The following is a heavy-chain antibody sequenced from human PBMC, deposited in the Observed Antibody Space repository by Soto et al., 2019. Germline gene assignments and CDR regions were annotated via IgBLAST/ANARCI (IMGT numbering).Heavy chain of an antibody. CDR2: INPNSGGT. Sequence: ASVKVSCKASGYTFTDYYMYWVRQAPGQGLEWMGWINPNSGGTNYAQKFQGWVTMTRDTSISTAYMELSRLTSDDTAVYYCARGNIVTPIGYYYYYMDVWGKGTTVTVS. D-gene: IGHD5-12*01. CDR1: GYTFTDYY. J-gene: IGHJ6*03. V-gene: IGHV1-2*04. CDR3: ARGNIVTPIGYYYYYMDV.